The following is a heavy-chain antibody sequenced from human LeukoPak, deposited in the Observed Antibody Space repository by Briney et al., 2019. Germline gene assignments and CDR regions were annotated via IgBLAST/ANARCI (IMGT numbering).Heavy chain of an antibody. D-gene: IGHD5-12*01. V-gene: IGHV3-66*01. J-gene: IGHJ4*02. CDR3: AREDSGYGLHLDY. CDR2: IYSGGNT. Sequence: GGSLRLSCAASGFAVIDNYMTWVRQAPGKGLEWVAVIYSGGNTYYADSVAGRFTISRDTATNTVYLQMNSLRADDTAVYYCAREDSGYGLHLDYWGQGTLVTVSS. CDR1: GFAVIDNY.